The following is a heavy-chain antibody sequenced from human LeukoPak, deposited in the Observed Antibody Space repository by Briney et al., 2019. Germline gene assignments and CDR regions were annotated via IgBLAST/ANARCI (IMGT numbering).Heavy chain of an antibody. CDR3: AREGRFCSSTSCYYYYYYLDV. Sequence: ASVKVSCKASGYIFTGYYLQWMRQAPGQGLEWIGRINANSGGTNYAQKFQSRVTMTRDTSISTAYMELSRLRSDDTAVYYCAREGRFCSSTSCYYYYYYLDVWGKGTTVTVSS. J-gene: IGHJ6*03. D-gene: IGHD2-2*01. CDR1: GYIFTGYY. CDR2: INANSGGT. V-gene: IGHV1-2*06.